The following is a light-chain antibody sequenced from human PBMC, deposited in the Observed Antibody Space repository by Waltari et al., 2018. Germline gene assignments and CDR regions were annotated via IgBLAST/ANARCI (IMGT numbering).Light chain of an antibody. J-gene: IGLJ2*01. CDR2: DVT. CDR1: SSDVGGYNY. Sequence: QSALTQPASVSGSPGQSITISCTGTSSDVGGYNYVSWYQQYPGKAPKLMIYDVTYRPSVVSTRFSGSKSGNTASLTISGLQAEDEADYYCSSYTTTGTVIFGGGTKLTVL. V-gene: IGLV2-14*03. CDR3: SSYTTTGTVI.